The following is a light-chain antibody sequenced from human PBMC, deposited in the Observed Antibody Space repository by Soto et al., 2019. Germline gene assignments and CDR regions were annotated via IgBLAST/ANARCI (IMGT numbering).Light chain of an antibody. CDR2: DAS. J-gene: IGKJ1*01. CDR3: QQYHSYPWP. CDR1: QSISSW. V-gene: IGKV1-5*01. Sequence: DIQMTQSPSTLSASVGDRVTITCRASQSISSWLAWYQQKPGKAPKLLIYDASSLESGVPSRFSGSGSGTEFTLTISSLQPDEFATYYCQQYHSYPWPFGQGTKLDIK.